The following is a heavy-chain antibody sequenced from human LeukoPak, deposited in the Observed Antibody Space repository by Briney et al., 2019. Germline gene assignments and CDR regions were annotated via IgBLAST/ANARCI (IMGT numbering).Heavy chain of an antibody. D-gene: IGHD6-19*01. CDR2: IYYSGST. Sequence: PSGTLSLTCTVSGGSISSSSYYWGWIRQPPGKGLEWIGSIYYSGSTYYNPSLKSRVTISVDTSKNQFSLNLSSVTAADTAVYYCARQRYYSGWYPVFDYWGQGTLVTVSS. J-gene: IGHJ4*02. CDR3: ARQRYYSGWYPVFDY. CDR1: GGSISSSSYY. V-gene: IGHV4-39*01.